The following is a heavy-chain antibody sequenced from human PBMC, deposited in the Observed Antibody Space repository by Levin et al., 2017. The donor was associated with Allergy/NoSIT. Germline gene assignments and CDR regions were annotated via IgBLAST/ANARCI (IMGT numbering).Heavy chain of an antibody. CDR1: GFTFSSYG. CDR2: IWDDGYKK. V-gene: IGHV3-33*01. J-gene: IGHJ6*03. D-gene: IGHD5-12*01. CDR3: ARVLRFYYYYYMDV. Sequence: GESLKISCAASGFTFSSYGMHWVRQAPGKGLEWVAVIWDDGYKKYYADSVKGRFTISRDNSKNTLYLQMNSMRAEDTAVYYCARVLRFYYYYYMDVWGKGPTVTVSS.